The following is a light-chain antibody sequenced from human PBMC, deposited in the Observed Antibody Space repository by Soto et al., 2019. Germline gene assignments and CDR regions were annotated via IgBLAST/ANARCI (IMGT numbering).Light chain of an antibody. CDR1: SSNIGPNT. CDR3: AAWDDFLNGWV. V-gene: IGLV1-44*01. Sequence: QSVLTQPPSASGTPGQRVTISCSGSSSNIGPNTVSWYQQLPGTAPKLLIYTNNQRPSGVPDRFSGSKSGTSASLAISGLQSQDEADYYCAAWDDFLNGWVFGGGTQLTVL. J-gene: IGLJ3*02. CDR2: TNN.